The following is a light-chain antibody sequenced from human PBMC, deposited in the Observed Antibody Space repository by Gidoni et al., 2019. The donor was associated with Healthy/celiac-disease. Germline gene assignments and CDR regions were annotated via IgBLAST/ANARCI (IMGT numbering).Light chain of an antibody. CDR2: AAS. V-gene: IGKV1-NL1*01. CDR3: QQYYSTIT. CDR1: QGISNS. Sequence: DIQMTQSPSSLSASVGDRVTITCRASQGISNSLAWYQQKPGKAPKLLLYAASRLESGVPSRFSGSGSGTDYTLTISSLQPEDFATYSCQQYYSTITFGQGTRLEIK. J-gene: IGKJ5*01.